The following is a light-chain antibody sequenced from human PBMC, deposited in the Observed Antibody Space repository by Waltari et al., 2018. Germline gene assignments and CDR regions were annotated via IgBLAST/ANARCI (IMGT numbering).Light chain of an antibody. Sequence: QSALTQPVSVSGSPGPSLTISCTGISSDGGGSNDVSWYQQHPGKVPKLLIFDVSNRPSGVSNHFSGSKSGSTASLTISGLQAEDESDYYCCSFTSRSTWVFGGGTKLTVL. CDR1: SSDGGGSND. CDR2: DVS. CDR3: CSFTSRSTWV. V-gene: IGLV2-14*01. J-gene: IGLJ3*02.